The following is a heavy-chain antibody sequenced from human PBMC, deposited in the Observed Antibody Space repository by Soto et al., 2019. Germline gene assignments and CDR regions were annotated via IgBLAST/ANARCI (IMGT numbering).Heavy chain of an antibody. CDR2: INHSGST. CDR3: GSYGSGSSPNWFDP. V-gene: IGHV4-34*01. J-gene: IGHJ5*02. D-gene: IGHD3-10*01. Sequence: SETLSLTCAVYGGSFSGYYWSWIRQPPGKGLEWIGEINHSGSTNYNPSLKSRVTISVDTSKNQFSLKLSSVTAADTAVYYCGSYGSGSSPNWFDPWGQGTLVTVSS. CDR1: GGSFSGYY.